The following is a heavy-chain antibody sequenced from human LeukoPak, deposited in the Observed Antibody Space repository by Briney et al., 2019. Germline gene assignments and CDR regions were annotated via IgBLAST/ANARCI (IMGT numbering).Heavy chain of an antibody. CDR3: VRRVAGTFYFDK. CDR2: IYYSTNT. V-gene: IGHV4-39*01. CDR1: GESIKSTSNY. J-gene: IGHJ4*02. D-gene: IGHD6-19*01. Sequence: SETLSLTCSVSGESIKSTSNYWAWVRQPPGKGLEWIGHIYYSTNTYYNSSLKSRVTISDDTSKNQVSRSLRSVTAADTALYFCVRRVAGTFYFDKWGEGSLVSVSS.